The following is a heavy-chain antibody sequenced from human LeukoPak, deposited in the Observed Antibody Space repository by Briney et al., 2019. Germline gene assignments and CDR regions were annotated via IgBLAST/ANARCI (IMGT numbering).Heavy chain of an antibody. D-gene: IGHD3-22*01. J-gene: IGHJ4*02. Sequence: GGSLRLSCTASGFTFGDYAMSWFRQAPGKGLEWVGFIRSKAYGGTTEYAASVKGRFTISRDDSKSIAYLQMNSLKTEDTAVYYCTRDSVYDSSGYLPDYWGQGTLVTVSS. CDR2: IRSKAYGGTT. CDR3: TRDSVYDSSGYLPDY. CDR1: GFTFGDYA. V-gene: IGHV3-49*03.